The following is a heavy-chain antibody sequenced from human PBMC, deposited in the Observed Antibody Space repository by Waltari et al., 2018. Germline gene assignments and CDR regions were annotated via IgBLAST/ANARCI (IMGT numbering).Heavy chain of an antibody. CDR3: ARRRITMIVVVLRYAFDI. CDR2: INHSGST. D-gene: IGHD3-22*01. V-gene: IGHV4-34*01. J-gene: IGHJ3*02. Sequence: QVQLQQWGAGLLKPSETLSLTCAVYGGSFSGYYWSWIRQPPGKGLEWIGEINHSGSTNYNPSLKSRVTISVDTSKNQFSLKLSSVTAADTAVYYCARRRITMIVVVLRYAFDIWGQGTMVTVSS. CDR1: GGSFSGYY.